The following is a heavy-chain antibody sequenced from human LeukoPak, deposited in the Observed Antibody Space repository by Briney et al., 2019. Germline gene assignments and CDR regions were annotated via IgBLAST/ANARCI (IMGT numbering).Heavy chain of an antibody. V-gene: IGHV1-2*02. D-gene: IGHD1-26*01. Sequence: ASVKVSCKASGYTFTVYYMHWVRQAPGQGLEWMGWINPNSGGTNYAQKFQGRVTMTRDTSISTAYMELSRLRSDETAVYYCARDRGRLGGFDPWGQGTLVTVSS. J-gene: IGHJ5*02. CDR1: GYTFTVYY. CDR3: ARDRGRLGGFDP. CDR2: INPNSGGT.